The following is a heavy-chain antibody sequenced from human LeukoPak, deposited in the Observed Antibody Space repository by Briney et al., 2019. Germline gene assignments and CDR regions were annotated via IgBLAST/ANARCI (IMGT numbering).Heavy chain of an antibody. CDR3: ARDFAGDRDY. CDR2: INPNGITT. CDR1: GFIFRNYW. Sequence: GGSLRLSCAASGFIFRNYWMHWVRQAPGKGLVWVARINPNGITTTYTDSVKGRFTISRDNAKNTLYLQMNSLRVEDTAVYYCARDFAGDRDYWGQGTLVTVSS. D-gene: IGHD4-17*01. J-gene: IGHJ4*02. V-gene: IGHV3-74*01.